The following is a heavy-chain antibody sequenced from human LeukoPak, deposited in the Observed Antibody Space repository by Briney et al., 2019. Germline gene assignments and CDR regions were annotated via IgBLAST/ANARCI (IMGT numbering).Heavy chain of an antibody. D-gene: IGHD6-19*01. CDR1: GYTFTSYG. CDR3: ARARPPYSSGWYWFDP. J-gene: IGHJ5*02. CDR2: ISAYNGNT. V-gene: IGHV1-18*01. Sequence: ASVKVSCKASGYTFTSYGISWVRQAPGQGLEWMGWISAYNGNTNYAQKLQGRVTMTTDTSTSTAYMELRSLRSDDTAVYYRARARPPYSSGWYWFDPWGQGTLVTVSS.